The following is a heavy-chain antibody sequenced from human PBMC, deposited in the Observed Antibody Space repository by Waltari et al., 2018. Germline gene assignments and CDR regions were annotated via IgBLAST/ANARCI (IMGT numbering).Heavy chain of an antibody. J-gene: IGHJ4*02. CDR1: GGPLSDYA. V-gene: IGHV1-69*05. CDR2: RLPIFREA. D-gene: IGHD3-10*01. CDR3: ARGVGDKNFFHY. Sequence: QVHLVQSGAEVKKPGSSVKVSCRASGGPLSDYAITWVRQAPGQGLEWMGGRLPIFREANYAQKFQGRGTITTDASTNTAYLELTSLRSEDTAVYFCARGVGDKNFFHYWGQGTLVTVSS.